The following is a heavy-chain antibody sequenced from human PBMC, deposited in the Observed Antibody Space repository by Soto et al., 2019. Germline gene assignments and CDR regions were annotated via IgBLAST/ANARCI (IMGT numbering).Heavy chain of an antibody. CDR2: IYYSGST. CDR1: GGSLSSVGYY. Sequence: SETLSLTSTVSGGSLSSVGYYWSWIRQHPGKGLEWIGYIYYSGSTYYNPSLKSRVTISVDTSKNQFSPKLSSVTAADTAVYYCARGRTYYDILTGYYTQYYFDYWGQGTLVTVSS. V-gene: IGHV4-31*03. D-gene: IGHD3-9*01. CDR3: ARGRTYYDILTGYYTQYYFDY. J-gene: IGHJ4*02.